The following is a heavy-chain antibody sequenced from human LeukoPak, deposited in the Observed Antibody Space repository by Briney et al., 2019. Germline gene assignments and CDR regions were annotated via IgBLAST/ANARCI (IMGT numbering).Heavy chain of an antibody. CDR1: GGSISGYY. CDR2: ISYSGST. V-gene: IGHV4-59*01. D-gene: IGHD3-10*01. CDR3: ARAKWAPYLRRWFGELLGSYYMDV. J-gene: IGHJ6*03. Sequence: SETLSLTCTVSGGSISGYYWSWIRQPPGKGLEWIGNISYSGSTNYSPSLESRVTISVSSSKHQFYLRLSSVMAADTAVYYCARAKWAPYLRRWFGELLGSYYMDVWGKGTTVTISS.